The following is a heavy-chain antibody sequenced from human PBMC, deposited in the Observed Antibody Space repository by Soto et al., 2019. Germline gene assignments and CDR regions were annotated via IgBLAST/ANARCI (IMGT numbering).Heavy chain of an antibody. CDR3: ARTSYDSSGTAADP. J-gene: IGHJ5*02. CDR1: GGSISSGGYY. D-gene: IGHD3-22*01. Sequence: QVQLQESGPGLVKPSQTLSLTCTVSGGSISSGGYYWSWIRQHPGKGLEWIGYIYYSGSTYDNPSLKSRVTMSVDTSKNQFSRKLTSVTAADTAVYYCARTSYDSSGTAADPWGKGTPVTVSS. CDR2: IYYSGST. V-gene: IGHV4-31*03.